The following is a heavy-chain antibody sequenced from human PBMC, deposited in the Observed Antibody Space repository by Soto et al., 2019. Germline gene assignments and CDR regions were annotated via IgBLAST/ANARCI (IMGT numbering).Heavy chain of an antibody. J-gene: IGHJ6*02. CDR2: INSDGSST. V-gene: IGHV3-74*01. D-gene: IGHD6-6*01. CDR3: ARDTRDSSSSNPLYYYYYGMDV. CDR1: GFTFSSYW. Sequence: GGSLRLSCAASGFTFSSYWMHWVRQAPGKGLVWVSRINSDGSSTSYADSVKGRFTISRDNAKNTLYLQMNSLRAEDTAVYYCARDTRDSSSSNPLYYYYYGMDVWGQGTTVTVSS.